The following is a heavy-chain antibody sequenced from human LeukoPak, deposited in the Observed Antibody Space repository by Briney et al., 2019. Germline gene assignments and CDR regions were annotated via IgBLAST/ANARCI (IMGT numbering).Heavy chain of an antibody. CDR1: GYRFIDYG. Sequence: ASVKVSCKASGYRFIDYGISWVRQAPGQGPEWMGWISPYNGNTNYAQNFQGRLTLTTDTSTRTAFMQLRSLRSDDTGVYYCAREGIYYGXGXXXXPKXYGMDVWGQGTTVTVXS. CDR2: ISPYNGNT. J-gene: IGHJ6*02. V-gene: IGHV1-18*01. CDR3: AREGIYYGXGXXXXPKXYGMDV. D-gene: IGHD3-22*01.